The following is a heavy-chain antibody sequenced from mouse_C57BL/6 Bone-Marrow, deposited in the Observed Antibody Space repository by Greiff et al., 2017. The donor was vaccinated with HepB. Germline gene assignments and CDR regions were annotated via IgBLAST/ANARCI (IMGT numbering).Heavy chain of an antibody. V-gene: IGHV5-16*01. Sequence: EVMLVESEGGLVQPGSSMKLSCTASGFTFSDYYMAWVRQVPEKGLEWVANINYDGSSTYYLDSLKSRFIISRDNAKNILYLQMSSLKSEDTATYYCARDGYYAMDYWGQGTSVTVSS. CDR3: ARDGYYAMDY. CDR1: GFTFSDYY. J-gene: IGHJ4*01. CDR2: INYDGSST.